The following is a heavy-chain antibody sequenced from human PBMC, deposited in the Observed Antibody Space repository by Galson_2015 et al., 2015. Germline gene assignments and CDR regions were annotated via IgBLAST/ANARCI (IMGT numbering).Heavy chain of an antibody. V-gene: IGHV6-1*01. CDR1: GDSVSSHSAA. D-gene: IGHD3-3*01. Sequence: CAISGDSVSSHSAAWNWIRQPPSRGLEWLGRTYYRSKRYNDYAVSVKSRITINPDTSKNQFSLQLNSVTPEDPAVYYCASTVEGVGLLEWSSLFDPWGQGTLVTVSS. J-gene: IGHJ5*02. CDR2: TYYRSKRYN. CDR3: ASTVEGVGLLEWSSLFDP.